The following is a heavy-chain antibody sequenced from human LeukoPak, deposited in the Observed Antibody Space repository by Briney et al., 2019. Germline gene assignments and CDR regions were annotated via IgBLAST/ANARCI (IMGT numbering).Heavy chain of an antibody. Sequence: ASVKVSCKASGYTFTSYYMHWVRQAPGQGLEWMGIINPSGGSASYAQKFQGRVTMTRDTSTSTAYMELRSLRSDDTAVYYCARVSQMVWWFDPWGQGTLVTVSS. CDR1: GYTFTSYY. D-gene: IGHD6-13*01. CDR2: INPSGGSA. CDR3: ARVSQMVWWFDP. V-gene: IGHV1-46*01. J-gene: IGHJ5*02.